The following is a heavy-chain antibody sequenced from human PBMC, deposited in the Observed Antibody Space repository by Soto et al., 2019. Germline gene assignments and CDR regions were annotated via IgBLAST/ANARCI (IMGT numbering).Heavy chain of an antibody. J-gene: IGHJ6*02. D-gene: IGHD1-26*01. Sequence: QVQLVQSGAEVKKPGASVKVSCKASGYTFTSYDINWVRQATGQGLGWMGWMNPNSANTGYAQKLQGRVTMTRNTSRSTAHMELSSLRSEATAVFYCAREWVRGMDVWGQGTTVTVSS. CDR3: AREWVRGMDV. CDR1: GYTFTSYD. V-gene: IGHV1-8*01. CDR2: MNPNSANT.